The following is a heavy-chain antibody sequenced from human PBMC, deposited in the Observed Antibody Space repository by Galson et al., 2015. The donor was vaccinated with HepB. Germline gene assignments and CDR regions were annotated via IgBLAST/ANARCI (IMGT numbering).Heavy chain of an antibody. CDR2: TYYRSKWYN. CDR1: GDSVSSHSAA. CDR3: ARELGYCSSTSCYRDY. V-gene: IGHV6-1*01. J-gene: IGHJ4*02. Sequence: CAISGDSVSSHSAAWNWIRQSPSRGLEWLGRTYYRSKWYNDYAVSVKSRITINPDTSKNQFSLQLNSVTPEDTAVYYCARELGYCSSTSCYRDYWGQGTLVTVSS. D-gene: IGHD2-2*02.